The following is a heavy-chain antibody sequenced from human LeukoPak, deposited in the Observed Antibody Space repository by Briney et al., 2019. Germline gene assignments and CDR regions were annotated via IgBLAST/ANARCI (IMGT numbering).Heavy chain of an antibody. CDR3: ARHEGHCTGGNCYSNAFDV. CDR2: VFHSGST. Sequence: SETLSLTCTVSGGPISRYYWSWIRRPPGKGLEWIGYVFHSGSTKYNPSLKSRVTISLDTSKKQFSLNLTSVTATDTAVYFCARHEGHCTGGNCYSNAFDVWGQGTMVTVSS. J-gene: IGHJ3*01. V-gene: IGHV4-59*08. D-gene: IGHD2-15*01. CDR1: GGPISRYY.